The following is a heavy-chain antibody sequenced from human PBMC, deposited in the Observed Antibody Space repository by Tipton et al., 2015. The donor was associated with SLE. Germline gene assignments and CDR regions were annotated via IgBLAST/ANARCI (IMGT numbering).Heavy chain of an antibody. CDR1: GDSISSGSYY. Sequence: TLSLTCIVSGDSISSGSYYWSWIRQPAGKGLEWIGRIYSSGSANYNPSLRIRASISVDTSKNRFSLTLSSVTAADTAVYYCARRRYSGPFDSWGQGTLVTVSS. J-gene: IGHJ4*02. D-gene: IGHD5-12*01. CDR2: IYSSGSA. CDR3: ARRRYSGPFDS. V-gene: IGHV4-61*02.